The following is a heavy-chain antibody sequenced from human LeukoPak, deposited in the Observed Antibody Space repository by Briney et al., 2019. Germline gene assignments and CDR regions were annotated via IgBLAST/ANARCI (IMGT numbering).Heavy chain of an antibody. CDR3: ARIFYSNRIRNWFDP. V-gene: IGHV4-59*01. J-gene: IGHJ5*02. CDR1: GGSISSYY. Sequence: SETMSLTCTVSGGSISSYYWSWIRQPPGKGLEWIGYIYYSGSTNYNPSLKSRVTISVDTSKNQFSLKLSSVTAADTAVYYCARIFYSNRIRNWFDPWGQGTLVTVSS. CDR2: IYYSGST. D-gene: IGHD4-11*01.